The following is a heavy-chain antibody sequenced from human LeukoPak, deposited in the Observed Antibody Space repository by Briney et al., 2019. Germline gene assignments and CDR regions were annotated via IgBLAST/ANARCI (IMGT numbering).Heavy chain of an antibody. J-gene: IGHJ5*02. V-gene: IGHV3-21*04. Sequence: GGSLRLSCAASGFTFSSYNMNWVRQAPGKGLEWVSSITSGSSYRFYADSVKGRFTISRDNSKNTLYLQMNSLRVEDTALYYCAKTGGGRYSWGQGTLVTVSS. CDR2: ITSGSSYR. CDR3: AKTGGGRYS. CDR1: GFTFSSYN. D-gene: IGHD3-10*01.